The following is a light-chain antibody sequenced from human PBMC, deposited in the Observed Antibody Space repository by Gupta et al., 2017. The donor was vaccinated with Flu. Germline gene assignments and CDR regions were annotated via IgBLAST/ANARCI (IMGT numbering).Light chain of an antibody. J-gene: IGKJ2*03. CDR1: QSISSG. V-gene: IGKV1-5*03. CDR3: QQYSSYWPHS. Sequence: DNQPTESPSTLSASVADRVTITCRASQSISSGLAWYQQKPGKAPKLLIYKASSLEIGVPSTFSGSRSWTEFTLTISSLQPDDFATYYCQQYSSYWPHSFGRETKLEIK. CDR2: KAS.